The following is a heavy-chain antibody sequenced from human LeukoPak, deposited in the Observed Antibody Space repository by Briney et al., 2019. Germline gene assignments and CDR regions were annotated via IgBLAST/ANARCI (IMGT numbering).Heavy chain of an antibody. D-gene: IGHD2-2*01. V-gene: IGHV1-8*03. CDR2: KNPNSGNT. CDR3: ARGRLYCSSTSCPSYWFDP. CDR1: GYTFTSYD. J-gene: IGHJ5*02. Sequence: ASVKVSCKASGYTFTSYDINWVRQATGQGLEWMGWKNPNSGNTGYAQKFQGRVTITRNTSISTAYMELSSLRSEDTAVYYCARGRLYCSSTSCPSYWFDPWGQGTLVTVSS.